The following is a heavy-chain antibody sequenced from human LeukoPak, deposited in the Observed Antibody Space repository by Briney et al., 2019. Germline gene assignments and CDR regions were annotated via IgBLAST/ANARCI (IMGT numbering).Heavy chain of an antibody. J-gene: IGHJ4*02. CDR2: ISSSSSYI. D-gene: IGHD6-19*01. CDR1: GFTFSSYS. Sequence: GGSLRLSCAASGFTFSSYSMNWVRQAPGKGLEWVSSISSSSSYIYYADSVKGRFTISRDNAKNSLYLQMNSLRAEDTAVYYCARDSAVAGFYYFDYWGQGTLVTASS. CDR3: ARDSAVAGFYYFDY. V-gene: IGHV3-21*01.